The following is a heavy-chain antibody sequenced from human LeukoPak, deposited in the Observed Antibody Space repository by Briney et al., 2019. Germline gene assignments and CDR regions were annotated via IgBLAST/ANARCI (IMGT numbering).Heavy chain of an antibody. CDR2: IYYSGST. CDR3: ARRPPKAVGATKLDY. D-gene: IGHD1-26*01. CDR1: GGSISSFY. V-gene: IGHV4-59*12. Sequence: SETLSLTCTVSGGSISSFYWSWIRQPPGKGLEWIGYIYYSGSTNYNPSLKSRVTISVDTSKNQFSLKLSSVTAADTAVYYCARRPPKAVGATKLDYWGQGTLVTVSS. J-gene: IGHJ4*02.